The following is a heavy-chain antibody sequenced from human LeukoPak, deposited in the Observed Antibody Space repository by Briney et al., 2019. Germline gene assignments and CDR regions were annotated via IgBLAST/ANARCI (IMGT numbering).Heavy chain of an antibody. CDR1: GGSISSGGYS. D-gene: IGHD1-1*01. J-gene: IGHJ3*02. CDR3: ASNLEGAFDI. V-gene: IGHV4-30-4*07. CDR2: IYYSGST. Sequence: PSETLSLTCAVSGGSISSGGYSWSWIRQPPGKGLEWVGYIYYSGSTYYNPSLKSRVTISVDTSKNQFSLKLSSVTAADTAVYYCASNLEGAFDIWGQGTMVTVSS.